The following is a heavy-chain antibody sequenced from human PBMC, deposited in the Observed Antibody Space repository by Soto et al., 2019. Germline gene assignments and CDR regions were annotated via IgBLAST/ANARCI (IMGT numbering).Heavy chain of an antibody. CDR3: ASSIAVAGTGWFDP. CDR2: IYYIGST. J-gene: IGHJ5*02. CDR1: GGSISSYY. V-gene: IGHV4-59*01. D-gene: IGHD6-19*01. Sequence: QVQLQESGPGLVKPSETLSLTCTVSGGSISSYYWSWIRQPPGKGLEWIGYIYYIGSTNYNPSLRSRVTISVDTSKNQFSLKLSSVTAADTAVYYCASSIAVAGTGWFDPWGQGTLVTVSS.